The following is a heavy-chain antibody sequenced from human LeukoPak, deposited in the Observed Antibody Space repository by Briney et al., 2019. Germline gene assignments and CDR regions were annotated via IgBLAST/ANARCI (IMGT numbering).Heavy chain of an antibody. CDR1: GYSFTSYW. CDR2: IYPGDSDT. D-gene: IGHD3-22*01. J-gene: IGHJ6*03. V-gene: IGHV5-51*01. Sequence: GESLKISCKGSGYSFTSYWIGWVRQMPGKGLEWMGIIYPGDSDTRYSPSFQGQVTTSADKSISTAYLQWSSLKASDTAMYYCARHAYYYDSSGYYLPSYYYYMDVWGKGTTVTVSS. CDR3: ARHAYYYDSSGYYLPSYYYYMDV.